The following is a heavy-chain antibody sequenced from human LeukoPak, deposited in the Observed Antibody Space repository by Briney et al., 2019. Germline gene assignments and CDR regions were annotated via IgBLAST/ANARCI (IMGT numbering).Heavy chain of an antibody. D-gene: IGHD6-13*01. CDR2: IIPIFGTA. CDR1: GGTFSSYA. V-gene: IGHV1-69*06. Sequence: ASVKVSCKASGGTFSSYAISWVRQAPGQGLEWMGGIIPIFGTANYAQKFQGRVTITADKSTSTAYMELSSLRSEDTAVYYCARQPKTKFIIAAAGTNWFDPWGQGTLVTVSS. CDR3: ARQPKTKFIIAAAGTNWFDP. J-gene: IGHJ5*02.